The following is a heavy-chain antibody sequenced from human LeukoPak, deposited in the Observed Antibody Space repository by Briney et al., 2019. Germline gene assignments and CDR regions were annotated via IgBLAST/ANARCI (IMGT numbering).Heavy chain of an antibody. CDR1: GGSTSSGSYY. CDR2: IYTSGST. J-gene: IGHJ1*01. Sequence: SQTLSLTCTVSGGSTSSGSYYWSWIRQPAGKGLEWIGRIYTSGSTNYNPSLKSRVTISVDTSKNQFSLKLSSVTAADTAVYYCAREAVGDGYNPEYFQHWGQGTLVTVSS. V-gene: IGHV4-61*02. D-gene: IGHD5-24*01. CDR3: AREAVGDGYNPEYFQH.